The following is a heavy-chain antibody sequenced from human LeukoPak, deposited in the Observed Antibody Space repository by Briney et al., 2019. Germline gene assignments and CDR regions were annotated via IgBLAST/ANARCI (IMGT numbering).Heavy chain of an antibody. D-gene: IGHD3-22*01. J-gene: IGHJ4*02. CDR3: SKRAYSSGYYHFDY. CDR2: ISVSGGTT. CDR1: GFTFIAYA. Sequence: GGSLRLSSAASGFTFIAYAMSWVRQAPGHGLEWVSGISVSGGTTYYADSVKGRFTIPRDNSKNTTYLQLNSLRSEATAVYYFSKRAYSSGYYHFDYWGQGTLVTVSS. V-gene: IGHV3-23*01.